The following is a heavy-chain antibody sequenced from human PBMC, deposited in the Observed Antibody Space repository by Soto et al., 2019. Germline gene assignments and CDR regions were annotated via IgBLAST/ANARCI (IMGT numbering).Heavy chain of an antibody. CDR2: INHSGST. Sequence: PSETLSLTCAVYGGSFSGYYWSWIRQPPGKGLEWIGEINHSGSTNYNPSLKSRVTISVDTSKNQFSLKLSSVTAADTAVYYCASGRITMVRGVFVWGQGTTVTSP. CDR1: GGSFSGYY. J-gene: IGHJ6*02. CDR3: ASGRITMVRGVFV. V-gene: IGHV4-34*01. D-gene: IGHD3-10*01.